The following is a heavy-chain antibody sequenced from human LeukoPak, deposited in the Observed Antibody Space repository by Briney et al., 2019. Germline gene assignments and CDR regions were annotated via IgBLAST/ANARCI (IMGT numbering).Heavy chain of an antibody. Sequence: PGGSLRLSCAGSGXNFQYAWMTWVRQAPGKGLEWVGRIKSKRDGETTDYAALVKSRFSISRDDSKNTVYLQMNSLRTEDTAVYDCTSLVGSPTYWGQGTLVIVSS. CDR1: GXNFQYAW. CDR2: IKSKRDGETT. V-gene: IGHV3-15*01. J-gene: IGHJ4*02. D-gene: IGHD4-23*01. CDR3: TSLVGSPTY.